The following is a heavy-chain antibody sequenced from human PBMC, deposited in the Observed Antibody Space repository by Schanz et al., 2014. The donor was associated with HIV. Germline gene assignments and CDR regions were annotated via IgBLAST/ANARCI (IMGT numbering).Heavy chain of an antibody. CDR1: GFTFSRDW. Sequence: EVQLVESGGGLVPPGGSLRLSCAASGFTFSRDWMTWVRQAPGKGLEWVANIKEDGSEKYHADPVKGRFTISRDNSKNSLSLLIKSLRAEDAAVYYCAKDRNYYESKYRGKGNYYYYYGMDVWGQGTTVTVSS. CDR2: IKEDGSEK. CDR3: AKDRNYYESKYRGKGNYYYYYGMDV. V-gene: IGHV3-7*04. D-gene: IGHD3-22*01. J-gene: IGHJ6*02.